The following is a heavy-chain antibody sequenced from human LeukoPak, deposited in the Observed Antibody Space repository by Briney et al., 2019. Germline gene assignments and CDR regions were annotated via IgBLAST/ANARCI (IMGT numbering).Heavy chain of an antibody. V-gene: IGHV3-21*01. CDR3: ARGASVVAGNDNAFDI. D-gene: IGHD6-19*01. CDR1: GFTFSCYS. J-gene: IGHJ3*02. CDR2: ISTSSSYI. Sequence: GGSLRLCCAASGFTFSCYSMNGVREAPGEGLEWFSSISTSSSYIYYADSVKGRFTICRDNARNSLYLQMNSMRAEDTAVYYCARGASVVAGNDNAFDIWGQGTMVTVSS.